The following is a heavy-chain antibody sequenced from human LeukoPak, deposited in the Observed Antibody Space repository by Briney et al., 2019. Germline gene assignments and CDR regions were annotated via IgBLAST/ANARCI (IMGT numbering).Heavy chain of an antibody. V-gene: IGHV3-33*01. CDR2: IWYDGSNK. Sequence: PGRSLRLSCAASGFTFSSYGMHWVRQAPGKGLEWVAVIWYDGSNKYYADSVKGRFTISRDNSKNTLYLQMNSLGVEDTAVYYCVRGCGKSSCPYYLDSWGQGTLVTVSS. D-gene: IGHD6-13*01. J-gene: IGHJ4*02. CDR3: VRGCGKSSCPYYLDS. CDR1: GFTFSSYG.